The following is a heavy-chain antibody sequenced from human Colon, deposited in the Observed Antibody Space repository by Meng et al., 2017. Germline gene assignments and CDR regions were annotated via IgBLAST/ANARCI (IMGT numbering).Heavy chain of an antibody. CDR3: SRGNYYVDFDV. V-gene: IGHV4-61*02. CDR2: IHTTGTT. J-gene: IGHJ4*02. CDR1: GASINSGTYY. D-gene: IGHD3-16*01. Sequence: QGHVQESGPGLVKPSQTLSLTYGVSGASINSGTYYWSWLRQSAGKGLEWIGRIHTTGTTDYNPSVKSRVTISVDRSRNQFSLNMNSVTAADTAVYYCSRGNYYVDFDVWGQGTLVTVSS.